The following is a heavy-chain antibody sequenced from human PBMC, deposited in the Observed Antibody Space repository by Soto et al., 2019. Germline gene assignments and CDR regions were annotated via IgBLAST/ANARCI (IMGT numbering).Heavy chain of an antibody. D-gene: IGHD6-25*01. J-gene: IGHJ4*02. CDR1: GFTFSNYG. Sequence: EVQLVESGGGLVQPGGSLRLSCAASGFTFSNYGMNWARQAPGKGLEWVAAISVSGDNTYYADSVKGRFTISRDNSRNTVYLQMHSLRADDTAIYYCAKDFELSSVYRYFDHWGQGTLVTVSS. CDR2: ISVSGDNT. V-gene: IGHV3-23*04. CDR3: AKDFELSSVYRYFDH.